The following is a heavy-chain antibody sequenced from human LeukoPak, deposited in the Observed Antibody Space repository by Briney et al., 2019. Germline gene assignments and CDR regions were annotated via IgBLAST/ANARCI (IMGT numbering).Heavy chain of an antibody. CDR3: ARDRVVGGMDFDY. V-gene: IGHV3-48*04. D-gene: IGHD2-15*01. J-gene: IGHJ4*02. CDR2: ISSSSSTI. CDR1: GFIFSSYS. Sequence: GGSLRLSCAASGFIFSSYSMSWVRQAPGKGLEWVSYISSSSSTIYYADSVKGRFTISRDNAKNSLYLQMNSLRAEDAAVYYCARDRVVGGMDFDYWGQGTLVTVSS.